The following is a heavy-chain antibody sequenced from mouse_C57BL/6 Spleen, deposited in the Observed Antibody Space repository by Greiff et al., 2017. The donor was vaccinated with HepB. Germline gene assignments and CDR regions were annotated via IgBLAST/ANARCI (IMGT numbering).Heavy chain of an antibody. CDR3: ARSLLSHWYFDV. D-gene: IGHD2-12*01. Sequence: VQLQQSGPELVKPGASVKISCKASGYAFSSSWMNWVKQRPGKGLEWIGRIYPGDGDTNYNGKFKGKATLTADKSSSTAYMQLSSLTSEDSAVYFCARSLLSHWYFDVWGTGTTVTVSS. J-gene: IGHJ1*03. V-gene: IGHV1-82*01. CDR1: GYAFSSSW. CDR2: IYPGDGDT.